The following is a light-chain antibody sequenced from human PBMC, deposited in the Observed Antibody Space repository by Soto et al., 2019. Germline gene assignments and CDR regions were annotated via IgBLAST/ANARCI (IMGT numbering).Light chain of an antibody. J-gene: IGLJ1*01. Sequence: QAVVTHEPSLTVSPGGTVTLTCGSSTGAVATGHYAYWFHQKPGQAPRPLIYDTYNRFSWTPARFSGSLLGGKAALTLSGAQPEDEADYYCLLYSGGYVFGPGTKVTVL. CDR3: LLYSGGYV. CDR1: TGAVATGHY. CDR2: DTY. V-gene: IGLV7-46*01.